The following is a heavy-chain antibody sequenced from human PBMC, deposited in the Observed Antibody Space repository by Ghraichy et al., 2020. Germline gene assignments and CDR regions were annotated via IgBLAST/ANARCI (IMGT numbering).Heavy chain of an antibody. CDR3: AKESGSGLDY. V-gene: IGHV3-30*02. J-gene: IGHJ4*02. CDR2: IRYDGSNK. D-gene: IGHD2-15*01. Sequence: GESLNISCAASGFTFSSYGMHWVRQAPGKGLEWVAFIRYDGSNKYYADSVKGRFTISRDNSKNTLYLQMNSLRAEDTAVYYCAKESGSGLDYWGQGTLVTVSS. CDR1: GFTFSSYG.